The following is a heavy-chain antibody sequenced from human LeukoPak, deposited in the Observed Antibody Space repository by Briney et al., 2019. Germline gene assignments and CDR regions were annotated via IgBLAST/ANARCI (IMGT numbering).Heavy chain of an antibody. V-gene: IGHV4-39*07. CDR1: GGSISSSSYY. CDR3: ARDYPPGYYGASWFDP. CDR2: IYYSGLT. Sequence: SETLSLTCTVSGGSISSSSYYWGWIRQPPGKGPEWIGTIYYSGLTYYNPSLMSRLTISVDTSKNQFSLNLRAVTAADTAVYYCARDYPPGYYGASWFDPWGQGTQVTVSS. D-gene: IGHD3-3*01. J-gene: IGHJ5*02.